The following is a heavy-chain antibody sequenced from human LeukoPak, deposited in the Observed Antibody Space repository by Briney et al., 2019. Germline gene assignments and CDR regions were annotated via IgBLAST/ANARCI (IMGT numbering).Heavy chain of an antibody. CDR2: ISSSSSYI. CDR3: ARDRGYSGYEIFDY. CDR1: GFTFSSYS. V-gene: IGHV3-21*01. D-gene: IGHD5-12*01. Sequence: PGGSLRLSCAASGFTFSSYSMNWVRQAPGKGLEWVSSISSSSSYIYYADSVKGRFTISRDNAKNSLYLQMNSLRAEDTAVYYCARDRGYSGYEIFDYWAREPWSPSPQ. J-gene: IGHJ4*02.